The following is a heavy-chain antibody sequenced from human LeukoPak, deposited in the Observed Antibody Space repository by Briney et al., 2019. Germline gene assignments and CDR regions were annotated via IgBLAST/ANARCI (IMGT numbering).Heavy chain of an antibody. Sequence: PGGSLRLSCAASGFTFSSYAMSWVRQAPGKGLEWVSAISGSGGSTYYADSVKGRFTISRDNSKNTLYLQMNSLRAEDTAVYYCAKGRSAVIVVHPSFDIWGQGTMVTVSS. J-gene: IGHJ3*02. V-gene: IGHV3-23*01. D-gene: IGHD3-22*01. CDR2: ISGSGGST. CDR3: AKGRSAVIVVHPSFDI. CDR1: GFTFSSYA.